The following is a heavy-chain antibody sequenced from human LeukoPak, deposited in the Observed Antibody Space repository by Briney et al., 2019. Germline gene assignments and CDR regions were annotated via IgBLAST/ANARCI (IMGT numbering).Heavy chain of an antibody. CDR1: GFTYTSYA. J-gene: IGHJ3*02. D-gene: IGHD6-13*01. CDR3: ARAAYSSSWGGFAFDI. Sequence: GGSLRLSCAASGFTYTSYAMHWVRQAPGKGLEWVAVISDDGSNKYYADSVKGRFTIARDNSKNTVFLQMDSLRPEDTAVYYCARAAYSSSWGGFAFDIWGQGTMVTVSS. CDR2: ISDDGSNK. V-gene: IGHV3-30-3*01.